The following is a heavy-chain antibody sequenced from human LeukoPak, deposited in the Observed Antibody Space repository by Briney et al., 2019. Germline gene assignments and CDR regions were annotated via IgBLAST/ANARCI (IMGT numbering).Heavy chain of an antibody. CDR2: TSSSSYYI. D-gene: IGHD3-3*01. J-gene: IGHJ3*02. CDR1: GFTFSSYS. CDR3: ARVGASDAFDI. V-gene: IGHV3-21*01. Sequence: GGSLRLSCAASGFTFSSYSMNWVRQAPGKGLEWVSSTSSSSYYIYYADSVKGRFTFSRDNDKNSLYLQMNSLRAEDTAVYYCARVGASDAFDIWGQGTMVTVSS.